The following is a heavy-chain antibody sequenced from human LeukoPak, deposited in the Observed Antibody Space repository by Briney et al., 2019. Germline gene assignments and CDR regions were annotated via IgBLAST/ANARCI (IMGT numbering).Heavy chain of an antibody. Sequence: PSETLSLTCTVSGGSISTYYWNWIRQPPGKGLEWIGYIYHSGSTNYNPSLQSRVTISVDTSKNQFSLNLNSVTAADTAVYYCARGGAARLHFQNWGQGTLVTVSS. CDR1: GGSISTYY. V-gene: IGHV4-59*01. J-gene: IGHJ1*01. CDR3: ARGGAARLHFQN. CDR2: IYHSGST. D-gene: IGHD6-6*01.